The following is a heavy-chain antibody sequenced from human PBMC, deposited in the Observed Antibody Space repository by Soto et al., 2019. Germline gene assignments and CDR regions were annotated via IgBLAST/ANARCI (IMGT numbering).Heavy chain of an antibody. D-gene: IGHD5-18*01. CDR1: GFTVSSNY. CDR3: SRDHTGRYGDWFDP. CDR2: PCSDGST. J-gene: IGHJ5*02. Sequence: EVQLVESGGVLIQPGGSLRLSCAASGFTVSSNYISCVRHAPGKGLEWVSVPCSDGSTYYAHSVKCRFNITRDNSKNTLYLQINSLRADDTAVYYRSRDHTGRYGDWFDPLGQGTLVTVSS. V-gene: IGHV3-53*01.